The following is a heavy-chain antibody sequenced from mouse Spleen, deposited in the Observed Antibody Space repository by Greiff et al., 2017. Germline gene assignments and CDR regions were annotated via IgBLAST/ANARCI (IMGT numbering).Heavy chain of an antibody. D-gene: IGHD2-12*01. Sequence: VQLQQSGAELVRPGASVKMSCKASGYTFTSYTMHWVKQRPGQGLEWIGYINPSSDYTKYNQKFKDKATLTADKSSSTAYMQLRGLTSQDSAVYYCTYRYGGAMDYWGQGTSVTVSS. CDR3: TYRYGGAMDY. V-gene: IGHV1-4*01. CDR2: INPSSDYT. CDR1: GYTFTSYT. J-gene: IGHJ4*01.